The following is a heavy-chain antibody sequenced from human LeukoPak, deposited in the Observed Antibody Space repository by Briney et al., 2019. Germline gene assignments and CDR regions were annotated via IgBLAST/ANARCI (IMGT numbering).Heavy chain of an antibody. Sequence: GRSLRLSCAASGFTFSSYAMHWVRQAPGKGLEWVAVISYDGSNKYYADSVKGRFTISRDSSKNTLYLQMNSLRAEDTAVYYCARDRSYDFWSGYSTPDYWGQGTLVTVSS. CDR2: ISYDGSNK. CDR1: GFTFSSYA. CDR3: ARDRSYDFWSGYSTPDY. D-gene: IGHD3-3*01. J-gene: IGHJ4*02. V-gene: IGHV3-30-3*01.